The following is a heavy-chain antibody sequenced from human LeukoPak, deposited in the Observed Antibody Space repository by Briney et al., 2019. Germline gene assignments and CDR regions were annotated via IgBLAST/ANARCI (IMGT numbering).Heavy chain of an antibody. V-gene: IGHV4-31*03. Sequence: PSETLSLSCTVSGDSISSDGYTWTWIPHPPGKGLKGMGHTSYSGNTYYNPSLQSRLSISADASKNQFSLNLTSVTAADTAMYYCARDFLRTASPYAFDIWGQGTMVTVSS. CDR3: ARDFLRTASPYAFDI. J-gene: IGHJ3*02. CDR2: TSYSGNT. CDR1: GDSISSDGYT. D-gene: IGHD2-21*02.